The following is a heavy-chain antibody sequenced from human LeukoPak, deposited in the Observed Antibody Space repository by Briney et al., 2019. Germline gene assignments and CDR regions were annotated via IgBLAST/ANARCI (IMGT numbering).Heavy chain of an antibody. J-gene: IGHJ5*02. CDR2: IGGRGDGT. Sequence: GGSRRLSCTASGFTFKLYAMTWVRQAPGKGLEWVSGIGGRGDGTYYTDSVKGRFTISRDNSKNTVYLQMNSLRAEDTAIYYCAKDRGPYVRIDNNWFDPWGQGTLVIVSS. V-gene: IGHV3-23*01. CDR3: AKDRGPYVRIDNNWFDP. CDR1: GFTFKLYA. D-gene: IGHD3-10*02.